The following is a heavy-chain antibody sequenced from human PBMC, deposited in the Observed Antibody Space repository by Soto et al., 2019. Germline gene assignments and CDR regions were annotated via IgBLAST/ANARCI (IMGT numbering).Heavy chain of an antibody. CDR3: ARGWLRDPWMY. V-gene: IGHV3-21*01. D-gene: IGHD5-12*01. CDR1: GFIFSSYT. J-gene: IGHJ4*02. Sequence: EVQLVESGGGLVKPGGSLRLSCAASGFIFSSYTMNWVRQAPGKGLEWVSSISASSTYIYYADSLKGRFTISRDNAYNSLYLQMKSLRAGDTDVYYCARGWLRDPWMYWGQGTLVTVSS. CDR2: ISASSTYI.